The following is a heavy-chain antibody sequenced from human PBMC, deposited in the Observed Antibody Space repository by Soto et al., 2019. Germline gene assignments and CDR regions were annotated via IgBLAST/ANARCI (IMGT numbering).Heavy chain of an antibody. V-gene: IGHV4-59*08. J-gene: IGHJ6*03. CDR1: GGSISSYY. Sequence: PSETLSLTCTVSGGSISSYYWSWIRQPPGKGLEWIGYIYYSGSTNYNPSLKSRVTISVDTSKNQFSLKLSSVTAADTAVYYCARHRLVREKFGYYYMDVWGKGTTVTVSS. D-gene: IGHD3-10*01. CDR2: IYYSGST. CDR3: ARHRLVREKFGYYYMDV.